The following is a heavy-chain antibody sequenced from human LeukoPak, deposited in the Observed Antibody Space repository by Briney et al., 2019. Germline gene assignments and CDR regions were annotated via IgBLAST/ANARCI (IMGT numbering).Heavy chain of an antibody. CDR2: IYYSGST. V-gene: IGHV4-59*01. CDR3: ARQPHPVGALDY. CDR1: GGSISSYY. D-gene: IGHD1-26*01. Sequence: PSETLSLTCTVSGGSISSYYWSWIRQPPGKGLEWIGYIYYSGSTNYNPSLKSRVTISVDTSKNQFSLKLSSVTAADTAVYYCARQPHPVGALDYWGQGTLVTVSS. J-gene: IGHJ4*02.